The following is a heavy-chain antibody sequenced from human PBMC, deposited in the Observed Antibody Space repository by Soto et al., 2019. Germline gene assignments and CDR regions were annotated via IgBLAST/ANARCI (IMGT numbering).Heavy chain of an antibody. CDR2: IIPIFGTA. CDR1: GGTFSSYA. V-gene: IGHV1-69*13. J-gene: IGHJ5*02. D-gene: IGHD4-17*01. Sequence: GASVKVSCKASGGTFSSYAISWVRQAPGQGLEWMGGIIPIFGTANYAQKFQGRVTITADESTSTAYMELSSLRSEDTAVYYCARGQYGDYEVPYNWFDPWGQGTLVTVSS. CDR3: ARGQYGDYEVPYNWFDP.